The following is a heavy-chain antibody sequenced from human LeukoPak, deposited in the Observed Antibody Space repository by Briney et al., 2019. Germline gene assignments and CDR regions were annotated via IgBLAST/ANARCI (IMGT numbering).Heavy chain of an antibody. CDR1: GYTFTSYY. Sequence: ASVKVSCKASGYTFTSYYMHWVRQAPGQGLEWMGVINPSGDSTSYAQKFQGRVTMTRDTSTSTVYMELSSLGSEDTAVYYCAREGIAAAVGYYYYGMDVWGQGTTVTVSS. J-gene: IGHJ6*02. V-gene: IGHV1-46*01. D-gene: IGHD6-13*01. CDR3: AREGIAAAVGYYYYGMDV. CDR2: INPSGDST.